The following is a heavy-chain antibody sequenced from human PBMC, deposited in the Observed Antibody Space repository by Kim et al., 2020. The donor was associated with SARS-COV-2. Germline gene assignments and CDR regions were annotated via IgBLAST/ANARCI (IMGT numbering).Heavy chain of an antibody. CDR2: ISYTGTNK. CDR3: AKDAYDSGDSHLFYYMDV. Sequence: GGSLRLSCAGSEFTFSNYGMHWVRQAPGKGLEWVAFISYTGTNKFYAASVRGRFTISRDDSKNTLYLQMNSLRAEDAAVYYCAKDAYDSGDSHLFYYMDVWGKGTTVTVSS. CDR1: EFTFSNYG. J-gene: IGHJ6*03. D-gene: IGHD4-17*01. V-gene: IGHV3-30*18.